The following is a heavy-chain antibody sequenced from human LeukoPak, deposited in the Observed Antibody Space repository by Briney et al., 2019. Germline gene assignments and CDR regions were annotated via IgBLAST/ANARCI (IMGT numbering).Heavy chain of an antibody. CDR2: INPSGGST. CDR3: AREAYCGGDCYENFDY. V-gene: IGHV1-46*01. D-gene: IGHD2-21*02. CDR1: GCTFTSYY. Sequence: ASVKVSCKASGCTFTSYYMHWVRQAPGQGLEWMGIINPSGGSTSYAQKFQGRVTMTRDTSTSTVYMELSSLRSEDTAVYYCAREAYCGGDCYENFDYWGQGTLVTVSS. J-gene: IGHJ4*02.